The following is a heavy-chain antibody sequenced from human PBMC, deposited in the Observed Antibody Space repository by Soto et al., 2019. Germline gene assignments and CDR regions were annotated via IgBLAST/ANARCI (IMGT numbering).Heavy chain of an antibody. J-gene: IGHJ4*02. CDR2: IHHSGST. Sequence: PETLSLTCAVSDYSISSGYYWGWIRQPPGKGLEWIANIHHSGSTYYNPSLKSRVTILIDTSKNQFSLKVSSVTAAVTAVYYCARLSSGSDAYWGQGTLVTVSS. V-gene: IGHV4-38-2*01. D-gene: IGHD6-19*01. CDR1: DYSISSGYY. CDR3: ARLSSGSDAY.